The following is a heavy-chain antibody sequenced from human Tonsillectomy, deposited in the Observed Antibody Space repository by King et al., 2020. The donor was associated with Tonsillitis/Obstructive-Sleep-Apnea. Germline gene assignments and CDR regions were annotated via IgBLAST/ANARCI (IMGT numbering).Heavy chain of an antibody. CDR2: IFYSGST. J-gene: IGHJ4*02. CDR1: GGSISSYY. Sequence: VQLQESGPGLVKPSETLSLMCTVSGGSISSYYWSWIRQPPGKGLEWIGYIFYSGSTRYNPPLKSRVTISLDTSKNHFTLKLSSVTAADTAVYYCARLSRAYFDSWGQGSLVTVSS. CDR3: ARLSRAYFDS. V-gene: IGHV4-59*08.